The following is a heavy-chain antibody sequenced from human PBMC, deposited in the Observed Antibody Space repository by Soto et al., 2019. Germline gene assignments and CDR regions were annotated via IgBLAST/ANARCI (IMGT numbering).Heavy chain of an antibody. CDR2: ISAYNGNT. CDR1: GYTFTSYG. J-gene: IGHJ4*02. Sequence: ASVKVSCEASGYTFTSYGISWVRQAPGQGLEWMGWISAYNGNTNYAQKLQGRVTMTTDTSTSTAYMELRSLRSDDTVVYYCARDRNDFWSGYSPFDYWGQGTLVTVSS. V-gene: IGHV1-18*01. CDR3: ARDRNDFWSGYSPFDY. D-gene: IGHD3-3*01.